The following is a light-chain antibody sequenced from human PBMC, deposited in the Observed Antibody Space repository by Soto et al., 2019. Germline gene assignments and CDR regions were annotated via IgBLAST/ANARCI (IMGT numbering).Light chain of an antibody. Sequence: EIMMTQSPATLSVSPGERDTLSCRASQSVGSELAWDQQKPGQAPKLVIYDVSTRATGVPARITGSGSGTEFTLTISSLQSEDFAAYYCQQYNSCPLTFGGGTKVDIK. CDR3: QQYNSCPLT. V-gene: IGKV3-15*01. J-gene: IGKJ4*01. CDR2: DVS. CDR1: QSVGSE.